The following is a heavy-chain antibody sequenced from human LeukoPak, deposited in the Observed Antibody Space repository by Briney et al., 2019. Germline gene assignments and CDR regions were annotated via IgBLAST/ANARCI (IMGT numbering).Heavy chain of an antibody. CDR3: ARGGSGSYYYNYYYMDV. CDR2: MNPNSGNT. J-gene: IGHJ6*03. Sequence: ASVKVSCKASGYTFKYMHWVRQAPGQGLEWMGWMNPNSGNTGYAQKFQGRVTMTRNTSISTGYMELSSLRSEDTAVYFCARGGSGSYYYNYYYMDVWGKGTTVTISS. V-gene: IGHV1-8*01. CDR1: GYTFKY. D-gene: IGHD3-10*01.